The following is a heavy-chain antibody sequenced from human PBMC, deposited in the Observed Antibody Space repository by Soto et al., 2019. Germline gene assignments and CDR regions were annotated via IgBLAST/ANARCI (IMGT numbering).Heavy chain of an antibody. CDR2: IYYSGST. Sequence: QLQLQESGPGLVKPSETLSLTCTVSGGSISSSSYYWGWIRQPPGKGLEWIGSIYYSGSTYYNPSLKSGVTIAVDTSKNQFSLKQSSVTAADTAVYYCASLGRSGYYNNTDYWGQGTLVTVSS. CDR3: ASLGRSGYYNNTDY. J-gene: IGHJ4*02. V-gene: IGHV4-39*01. D-gene: IGHD3-22*01. CDR1: GGSISSSSYY.